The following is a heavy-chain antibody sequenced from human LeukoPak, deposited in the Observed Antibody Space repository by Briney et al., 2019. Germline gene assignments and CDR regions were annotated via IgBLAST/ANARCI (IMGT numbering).Heavy chain of an antibody. CDR2: IYSGGGT. D-gene: IGHD6-6*01. Sequence: GRSLRLSCAPSGFTFSRHGMHWVRQAPGKGLEWVSVIYSGGGTYYADSVKGRFTISRDTSKNTLSLQMNSLRAEDTAVYYCASLSLGHYWGQGTLVTVSS. CDR1: GFTFSRHG. CDR3: ASLSLGHY. J-gene: IGHJ4*02. V-gene: IGHV3-53*01.